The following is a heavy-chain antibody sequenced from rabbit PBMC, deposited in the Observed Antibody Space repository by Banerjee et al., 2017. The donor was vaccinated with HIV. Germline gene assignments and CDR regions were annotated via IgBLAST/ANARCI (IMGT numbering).Heavy chain of an antibody. Sequence: QEQLEESGGDLVKPEGSLTLTCTASGFSFSNKYVMCWVRQAPGKGLEWIACINTSSGNTVSASWAKGLFTISKTSSTTVTLQMTSLTAADTAPYFCARNADGNYITDLWGPGTLVTVS. CDR1: GFSFSNKYV. V-gene: IGHV1S45*01. J-gene: IGHJ4*01. D-gene: IGHD1-1*01. CDR3: ARNADGNYITDL. CDR2: INTSSGNT.